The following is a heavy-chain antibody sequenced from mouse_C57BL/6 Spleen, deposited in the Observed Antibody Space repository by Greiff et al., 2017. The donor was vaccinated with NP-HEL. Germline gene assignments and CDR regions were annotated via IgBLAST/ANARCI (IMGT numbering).Heavy chain of an antibody. CDR2: IYPGDGDT. CDR1: GYAFSSYW. D-gene: IGHD3-3*01. CDR3: ARRDEDYAMGY. V-gene: IGHV1-80*01. Sequence: QVQLQQSGAELVKPGASVKISCKASGYAFSSYWMNWVKQRPGKGLEWIGQIYPGDGDTNYNGKFKGKATLTADKSSSTAYMQLSSMTSGDSAVYVCARRDEDYAMGYWGQGASVTVSS. J-gene: IGHJ4*01.